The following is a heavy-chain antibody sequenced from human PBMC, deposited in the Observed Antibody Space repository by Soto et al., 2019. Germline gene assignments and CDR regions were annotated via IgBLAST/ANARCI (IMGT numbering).Heavy chain of an antibody. V-gene: IGHV3-30-3*01. Sequence: QVQLVESGGGVVQPGRSLRLSCAASGFTFSSYAMHWVRQAPVKGLERVAVISYDGSNKYYADSVKGRFTISRDNSKNTLYLQMNSLRAEDTAVYYCARIRGYSYGYNDYWGQGTLVTVSS. CDR1: GFTFSSYA. J-gene: IGHJ4*02. CDR2: ISYDGSNK. CDR3: ARIRGYSYGYNDY. D-gene: IGHD5-18*01.